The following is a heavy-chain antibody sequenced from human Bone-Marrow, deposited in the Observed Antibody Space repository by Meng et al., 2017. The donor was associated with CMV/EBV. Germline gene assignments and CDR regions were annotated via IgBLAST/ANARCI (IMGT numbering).Heavy chain of an antibody. Sequence: GGSLRLSCAASGFTFSSYAMSWVRQAPGKGLEWVSVIYSGGSSTYYADSVKGRFTISRDNAKNSLYLQMNSLRAEDTAVYYCASGPHFDYWGQGTLVTVSS. V-gene: IGHV3-23*03. J-gene: IGHJ4*02. D-gene: IGHD1-26*01. CDR3: ASGPHFDY. CDR1: GFTFSSYA. CDR2: IYSGGSST.